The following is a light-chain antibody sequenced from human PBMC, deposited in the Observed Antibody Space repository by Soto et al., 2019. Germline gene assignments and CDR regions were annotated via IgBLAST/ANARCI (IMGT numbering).Light chain of an antibody. V-gene: IGLV1-40*01. Sequence: QSVLTQPPSVSEAPGQRVTISCTGSSSNIGAGYEAHWYQQVPGTAPKLLIYENNNRPSGVPDRFSGSKSGTSASLAITVLQAEDEAGYYCQSYDSSLSGYVFGTGTKLTVL. J-gene: IGLJ1*01. CDR1: SSNIGAGYE. CDR3: QSYDSSLSGYV. CDR2: ENN.